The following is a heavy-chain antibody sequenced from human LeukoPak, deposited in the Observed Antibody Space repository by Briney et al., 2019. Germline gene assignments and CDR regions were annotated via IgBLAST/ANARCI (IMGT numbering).Heavy chain of an antibody. V-gene: IGHV1-18*01. CDR1: GYTFSSYG. J-gene: IGHJ6*03. CDR3: ARGAVNRYNWNDDNFYYYMDV. Sequence: ASVKVSCKGSGYTFSSYGISWVRQAPGQGLEWMGWISTYNGNTNYAQKLQGRVTMTTDTSTSTAYMELRSLRSGDTAVYYCARGAVNRYNWNDDNFYYYMDVWGKGTTVTISS. CDR2: ISTYNGNT. D-gene: IGHD1-1*01.